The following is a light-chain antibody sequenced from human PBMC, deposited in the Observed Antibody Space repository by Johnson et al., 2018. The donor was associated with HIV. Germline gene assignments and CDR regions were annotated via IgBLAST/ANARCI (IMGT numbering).Light chain of an antibody. CDR2: DND. CDR1: SSNIGKNY. J-gene: IGLJ1*01. Sequence: HSVLTQPPSVSAAPRQKVTISCSGSSSNIGKNYVSWYRHLPGTAPKLLIYDNDKRPSGIPDRFSASKSGSSATLGITGLQTGDEADYYCATWDSSLSAYVFGTGTKVTVL. CDR3: ATWDSSLSAYV. V-gene: IGLV1-51*01.